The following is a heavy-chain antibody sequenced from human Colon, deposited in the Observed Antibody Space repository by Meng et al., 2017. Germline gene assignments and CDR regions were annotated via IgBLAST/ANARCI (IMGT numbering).Heavy chain of an antibody. D-gene: IGHD6-19*01. V-gene: IGHV4-34*01. J-gene: IGHJ5*02. CDR2: INHSGST. CDR1: GGSCSGYY. CDR3: ARERLSSGWYGGRWFDP. Sequence: QVQLQQLGAVLLKPPETLSLTCAGYGGSCSGYYWSWIRQPPGKGLEWIGEINHSGSTNYNPSLKSRVTISVDTSKNQFSLKLSSVTAADTAVYYCARERLSSGWYGGRWFDPWGQGTLVTVSS.